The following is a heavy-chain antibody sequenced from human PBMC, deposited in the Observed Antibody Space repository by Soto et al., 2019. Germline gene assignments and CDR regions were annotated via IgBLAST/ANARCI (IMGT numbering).Heavy chain of an antibody. V-gene: IGHV3-72*01. D-gene: IGHD3-10*01. J-gene: IGHJ4*02. CDR1: GFTFSDHY. Sequence: EVQLVESGGGLVQPGGSLRLSCAASGFTFSDHYMDWVRQAPGKGLEWVGRSKNKADSYTTEYAASVKGRFTISRDGSKIALFLQMNKLKAEGTAVYYCTVWGSGNDFGAAWGQGILVTVSS. CDR3: TVWGSGNDFGAA. CDR2: SKNKADSYTT.